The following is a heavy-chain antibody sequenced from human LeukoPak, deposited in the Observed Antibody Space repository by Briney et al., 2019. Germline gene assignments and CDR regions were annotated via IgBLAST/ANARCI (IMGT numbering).Heavy chain of an antibody. CDR3: ARDLGSSWYGDAFDI. CDR2: INHSGST. CDR1: GGSFSGYY. Sequence: SETLSLTCAVYGGSFSGYYWSWIRQPPGKGLEWIGEINHSGSTNYNPSLKSRVTISVDTSKNQFSLKLSSVTAADTAVYYCARDLGSSWYGDAFDIWGQGTMVTVSS. D-gene: IGHD6-13*01. J-gene: IGHJ3*02. V-gene: IGHV4-34*01.